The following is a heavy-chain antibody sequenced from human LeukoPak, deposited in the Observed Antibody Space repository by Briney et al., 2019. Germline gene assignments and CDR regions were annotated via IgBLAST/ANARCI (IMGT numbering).Heavy chain of an antibody. CDR2: IYYSGST. CDR1: GGSISSGGYY. D-gene: IGHD6-13*01. Sequence: PSETLSLTCTVSGGSISSGGYYWSWIRQHPGKGLEWIGYIYYSGSTNYNPSLKSRVTISVDTSKNQFSLKLSSVTAADTAVYYCARLGGLTGGSWSENWFDPWGQGTLVTVSS. V-gene: IGHV4-61*08. CDR3: ARLGGLTGGSWSENWFDP. J-gene: IGHJ5*02.